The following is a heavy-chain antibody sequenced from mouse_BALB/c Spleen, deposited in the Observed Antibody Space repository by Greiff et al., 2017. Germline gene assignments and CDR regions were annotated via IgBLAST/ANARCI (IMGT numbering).Heavy chain of an antibody. V-gene: IGHV1S36*01. D-gene: IGHD2-4*01. CDR1: GYTFTSYW. CDR2: IDPNSGGT. J-gene: IGHJ4*01. CDR3: TRSMITRGGAMDY. Sequence: VQLQQSGTVLARPGASVKLSCKASGYTFTSYWMHWVKQRPGRGLEWIGRIDPNSGGTKYNEKFKSKATLTVDKPSSTAYMQLSSLTSEDSAVYYCTRSMITRGGAMDYWGQGTSVTVSS.